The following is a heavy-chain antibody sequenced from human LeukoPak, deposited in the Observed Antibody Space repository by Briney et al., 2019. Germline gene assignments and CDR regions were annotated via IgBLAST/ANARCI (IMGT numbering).Heavy chain of an antibody. CDR3: ARAFTVRSRIDY. D-gene: IGHD4-11*01. V-gene: IGHV1-46*01. Sequence: GASVKVSCKASGYTFTTYYMHWVRQAPGQGLEWMGIIIPSGGSTTYAQKFQGRVTMTRDTSTSTVYMELSSLRSEDTAVFFCARAFTVRSRIDYWGQGTLVTVSS. CDR1: GYTFTTYY. J-gene: IGHJ4*02. CDR2: IIPSGGST.